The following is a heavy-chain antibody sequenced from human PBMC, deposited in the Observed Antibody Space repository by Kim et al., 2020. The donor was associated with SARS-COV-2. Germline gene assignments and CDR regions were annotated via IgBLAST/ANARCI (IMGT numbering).Heavy chain of an antibody. D-gene: IGHD3-3*01. CDR2: ISYDGSNK. Sequence: GGSLRLSCAASGFTFSSYAMHWVRQAPGKGLEWVAVISYDGSNKYYADSVKGRFTISRDNSKNTLYLQMNSLRAEDTAVYYCARDHYDFWSGYSTHYYYYYMDVWGKGTTVTVSS. J-gene: IGHJ6*03. V-gene: IGHV3-30-3*01. CDR3: ARDHYDFWSGYSTHYYYYYMDV. CDR1: GFTFSSYA.